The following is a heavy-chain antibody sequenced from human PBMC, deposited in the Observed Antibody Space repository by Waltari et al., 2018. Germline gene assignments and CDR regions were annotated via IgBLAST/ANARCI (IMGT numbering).Heavy chain of an antibody. Sequence: QMQLEESGPGLLKPSETLSLICSVFGGTVGKNSHYCGWIRHSPKKELQWIGSISSSGSPFFRPSLTSRAAISLDRSKNDFSLRLTSVTAADTAIYYCVHSRMTLNWLDPWGQGTRVTVSS. V-gene: IGHV4-39*02. CDR2: ISSSGSP. CDR3: VHSRMTLNWLDP. J-gene: IGHJ5*02. CDR1: GGTVGKNSHY.